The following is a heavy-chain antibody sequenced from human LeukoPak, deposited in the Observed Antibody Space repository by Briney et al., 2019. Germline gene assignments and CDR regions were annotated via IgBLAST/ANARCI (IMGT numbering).Heavy chain of an antibody. CDR2: INPNSGGT. Sequence: ASVKVSCKASGYTFTGYYMHWVRQAPGQGLEWMGWINPNSGGTNYAQKFQGRVTMTRDTSISTAYMELSRLRSDDTAVYYCAIDYGSGSYYLDYWGQGTLVTVPS. D-gene: IGHD3-10*01. J-gene: IGHJ4*02. V-gene: IGHV1-2*02. CDR1: GYTFTGYY. CDR3: AIDYGSGSYYLDY.